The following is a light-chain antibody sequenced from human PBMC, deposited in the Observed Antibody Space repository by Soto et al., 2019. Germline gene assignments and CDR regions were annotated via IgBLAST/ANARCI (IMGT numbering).Light chain of an antibody. Sequence: EIVLTQFPGTLSLSPGERATLSCRASQSVGRNYVAWYQQKPGQAPRVIIYAASNRASGIPDRFSGSGSGSDFTITIRRLVSEDVAVYYCQQYGASQWAFGQGAKVEIK. V-gene: IGKV3-20*01. J-gene: IGKJ1*01. CDR1: QSVGRNY. CDR2: AAS. CDR3: QQYGASQWA.